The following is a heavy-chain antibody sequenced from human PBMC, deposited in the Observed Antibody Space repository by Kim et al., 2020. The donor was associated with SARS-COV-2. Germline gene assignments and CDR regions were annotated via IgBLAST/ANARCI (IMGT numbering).Heavy chain of an antibody. CDR1: GYSFTSYW. CDR3: ASHSMITMIGSDAFDI. J-gene: IGHJ3*02. Sequence: GEYLKISCKGSGYSFTSYWIGWVRQMPGKGLEWMGIIYPGDSDTRYSPSFQGQVTISADKSISTAYLQWSSLKASDTAMYYCASHSMITMIGSDAFDIWGQGTMVTVSS. CDR2: IYPGDSDT. D-gene: IGHD3-22*01. V-gene: IGHV5-51*01.